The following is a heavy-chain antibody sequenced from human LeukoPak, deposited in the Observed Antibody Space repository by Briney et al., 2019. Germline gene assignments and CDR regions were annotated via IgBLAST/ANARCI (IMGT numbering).Heavy chain of an antibody. V-gene: IGHV1-18*01. CDR1: VYTLTSYG. Sequence: ASVKVSCEASVYTLTSYGIGCVRQAPGQGLEWMGWISFYNGNTNYAQKFQDRFTMTTDTSTRTAYMQLRTLTSDDTAVYYCARDQAPRGIDYWGQGTLVTVSS. CDR3: ARDQAPRGIDY. CDR2: ISFYNGNT. D-gene: IGHD3-10*01. J-gene: IGHJ4*02.